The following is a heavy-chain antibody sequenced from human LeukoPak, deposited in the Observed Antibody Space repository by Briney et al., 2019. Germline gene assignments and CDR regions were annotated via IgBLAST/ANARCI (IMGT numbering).Heavy chain of an antibody. CDR3: ARRGSIRQDAFDI. D-gene: IGHD2-21*01. CDR2: FYAGGSS. CDR1: GASVTNYY. V-gene: IGHV4-4*09. J-gene: IGHJ3*02. Sequence: SETLSLTCSVSGASVTNYYWSWIRQPPGKGLEWIGYFYAGGSSNYNPSLESRVTISVDTSENHFSLNLNSVTAADTAVYYCARRGSIRQDAFDIWGRGTVVTVSS.